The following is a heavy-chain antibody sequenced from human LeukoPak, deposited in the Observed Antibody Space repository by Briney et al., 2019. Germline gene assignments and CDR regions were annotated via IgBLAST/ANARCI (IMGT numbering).Heavy chain of an antibody. CDR1: GFTFANYV. D-gene: IGHD3-22*01. Sequence: GGSLRLSCAASGFTFANYVTHWVRQAPGKGLEWVAVTSPDEGLKFYGDSVKGRFTISRDNSKNTVHLQMNSLRAEDTAMYYCARRAGDYSHPYDYWGQGTLVTVSS. J-gene: IGHJ4*02. CDR3: ARRAGDYSHPYDY. V-gene: IGHV3-30*14. CDR2: TSPDEGLK.